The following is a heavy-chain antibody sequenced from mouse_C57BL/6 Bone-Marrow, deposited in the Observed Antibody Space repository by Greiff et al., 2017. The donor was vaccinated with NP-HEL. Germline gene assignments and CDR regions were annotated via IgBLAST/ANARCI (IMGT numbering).Heavy chain of an antibody. CDR2: IYPGDGDT. Sequence: QVQLQQSGPELVKPGASVKISCKASGYAFSSSWMNWVKQRPGKGLEWIGRIYPGDGDTNYNGKFKGKATLTADKSSSTAYMQLSSLTSEDSAVYFCAPGIYYDYDGYFDVWGTGTTVTVSS. V-gene: IGHV1-82*01. CDR3: APGIYYDYDGYFDV. J-gene: IGHJ1*03. D-gene: IGHD2-4*01. CDR1: GYAFSSSW.